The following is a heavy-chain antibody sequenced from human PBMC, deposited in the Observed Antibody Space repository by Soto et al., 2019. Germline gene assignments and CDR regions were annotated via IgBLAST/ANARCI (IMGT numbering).Heavy chain of an antibody. CDR3: ARGGSGYVWFNEF. CDR1: GGLFSSYA. CDR2: IIPVFDTV. J-gene: IGHJ4*02. Sequence: QEQLVQSGAEVKKSGSSVKVSCKDTGGLFSSYAVSWVRQAPGQGLEWMGGIIPVFDTVYYAQKFQGRVTITGDESPNTAYMELSSLRAEYTAMYYCARGGSGYVWFNEFWGQGTLVTVSS. V-gene: IGHV1-69*01. D-gene: IGHD3-22*01.